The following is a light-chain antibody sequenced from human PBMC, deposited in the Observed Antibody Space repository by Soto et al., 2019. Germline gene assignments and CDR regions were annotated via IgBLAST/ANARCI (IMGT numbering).Light chain of an antibody. J-gene: IGKJ5*01. CDR2: GAS. CDR3: QQYGSSHT. CDR1: QSIRSNY. V-gene: IGKV3-20*01. Sequence: EIVLTQSPGTLSLSPGASDTLSCRASQSIRSNYVAWYQQKPGQGPRLLIYGASSRATGIPDRFSGSGSGTDFTLIISRLEPEDFGVYYCQQYGSSHTFGQGKRLEIK.